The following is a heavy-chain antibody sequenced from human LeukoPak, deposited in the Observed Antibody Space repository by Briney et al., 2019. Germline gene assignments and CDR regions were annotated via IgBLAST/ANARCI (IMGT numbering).Heavy chain of an antibody. CDR3: AKGQDILLVPATTFDY. CDR1: GGSISSYY. D-gene: IGHD2-2*01. J-gene: IGHJ4*02. Sequence: SETLSLSCTVSGGSISSYYWSWIRQPPGKGLEWIGYIYYSGSTNYNPSLKSRVTISVDTSKNQFSLKLSSVTAADTAVYYCAKGQDILLVPATTFDYWGQGTLVTVSS. CDR2: IYYSGST. V-gene: IGHV4-59*01.